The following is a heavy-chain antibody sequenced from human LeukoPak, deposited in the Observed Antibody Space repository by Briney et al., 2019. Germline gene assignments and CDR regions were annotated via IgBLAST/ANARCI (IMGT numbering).Heavy chain of an antibody. D-gene: IGHD3-22*01. CDR2: VKQNGSEE. Sequence: GGSLRLSCTTSGYAFTNFWMSWVRQAPGKGLEWVANVKQNGSEESYIDSVKGRFIISRDNAKNSLYLQMNSLRAEDTAVYYCALAAYDSSGYYPYFDYWGQGTLVTVSS. CDR1: GYAFTNFW. V-gene: IGHV3-7*01. J-gene: IGHJ4*02. CDR3: ALAAYDSSGYYPYFDY.